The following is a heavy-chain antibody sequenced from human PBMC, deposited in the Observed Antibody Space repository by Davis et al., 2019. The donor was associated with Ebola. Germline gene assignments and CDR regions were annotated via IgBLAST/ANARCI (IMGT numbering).Heavy chain of an antibody. Sequence: SVKVSCKASGGTFSNYAISWLRQAPGQGLEWMGGIIPMFRSPNYAQRFQDRLTITADESTRTAYMELSRLRFEDTAVYFCARVRTGYYFDSSDSPSWFDPWGQGTLVTVSS. CDR1: GGTFSNYA. CDR2: IIPMFRSP. CDR3: ARVRTGYYFDSSDSPSWFDP. J-gene: IGHJ5*02. V-gene: IGHV1-69*13. D-gene: IGHD3-22*01.